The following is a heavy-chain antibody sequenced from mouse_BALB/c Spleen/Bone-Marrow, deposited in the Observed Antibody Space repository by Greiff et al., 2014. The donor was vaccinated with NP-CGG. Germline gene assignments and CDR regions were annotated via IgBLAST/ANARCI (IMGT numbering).Heavy chain of an antibody. J-gene: IGHJ2*01. CDR1: GYSITSGYY. CDR2: ITYDGSS. CDR3: ARDHYYGSSYLDY. V-gene: IGHV3-6*02. Sequence: EVQLVESGPGLVKPSQSLSLTCSVPGYSITSGYYWNWIRQFPGNRLEWMGYITYDGSSNYNPSLKNRISITRDTSENQFFLKLNSVTTEDTATYYCARDHYYGSSYLDYWGQGTTLTVSS. D-gene: IGHD1-1*01.